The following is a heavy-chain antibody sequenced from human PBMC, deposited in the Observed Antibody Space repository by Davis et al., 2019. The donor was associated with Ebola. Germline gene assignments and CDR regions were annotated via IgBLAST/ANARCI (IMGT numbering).Heavy chain of an antibody. D-gene: IGHD2-21*02. CDR1: AYIFTNYA. J-gene: IGHJ4*02. CDR2: INAGNGNA. CDR3: ARGLGPGAWIFDF. V-gene: IGHV1-3*01. Sequence: AASVKVSCKASAYIFTNYAIHWVRQSPPQRLEWMGCINAGNGNAQSSQNFQGRVTITWDTSASTAYMELSTLTSEDTAIYYCARGLGPGAWIFDFWGQGSLVTVSS.